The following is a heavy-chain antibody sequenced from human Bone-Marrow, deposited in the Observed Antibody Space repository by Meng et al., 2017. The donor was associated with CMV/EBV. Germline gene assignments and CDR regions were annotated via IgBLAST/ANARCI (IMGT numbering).Heavy chain of an antibody. J-gene: IGHJ4*02. V-gene: IGHV3-48*04. CDR1: GFTFDNYG. D-gene: IGHD6-13*01. CDR3: ARVKSSSWFFDY. CDR2: ISSSSSTT. Sequence: GESLKISCAASGFTFDNYGMHWVRQTPGKGLEWVSYISSSSSTTYYADSVEGRFTISRDNAKNSLYLQMNSLRVEDTAVYYCARVKSSSWFFDYWGQGTLVTVSS.